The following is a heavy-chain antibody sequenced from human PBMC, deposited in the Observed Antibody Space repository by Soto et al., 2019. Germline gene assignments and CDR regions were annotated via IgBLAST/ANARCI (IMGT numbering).Heavy chain of an antibody. CDR1: TCTFSRYA. CDR2: IIPIFGTA. Sequence: ASVTFSCTASTCTFSRYAISWVRQAPGQGLEWMGGIIPIFGTANYAQKFQGRVTITADESTSTAYMELSSLRSEDTAVYYCAASRSWGQGTLVTVS. V-gene: IGHV1-69*13. CDR3: AASRS. J-gene: IGHJ5*02.